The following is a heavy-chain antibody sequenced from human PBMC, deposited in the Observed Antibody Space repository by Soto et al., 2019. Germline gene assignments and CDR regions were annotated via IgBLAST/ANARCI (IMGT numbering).Heavy chain of an antibody. CDR3: ARVGGGDSTKGTLSMDV. CDR1: VYSVTVYY. CDR2: INPNSGGT. V-gene: IGHV1-2*02. Sequence: ASVXGAWKSCVYSVTVYYGDWLLQAPGQGLEWMGWINPNSGGTNYAQKLQGRVTMTRDTSIRTAYMELRRMRSDETAVYYCARVGGGDSTKGTLSMDVWGQGTTVTVYS. J-gene: IGHJ6*01. D-gene: IGHD2-8*01.